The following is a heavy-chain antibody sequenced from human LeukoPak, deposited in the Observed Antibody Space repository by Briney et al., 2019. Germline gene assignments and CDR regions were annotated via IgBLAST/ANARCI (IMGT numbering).Heavy chain of an antibody. CDR2: ISSSSSYI. CDR1: GFTFNTYN. J-gene: IGHJ4*02. D-gene: IGHD6-19*01. Sequence: GGSLRLSCAGSGFTFNTYNMNWVRQAPGKGLEWVSSISSSSSYIYYADSVKGRFTISRDNAKNSLYLQMNSLRADDTAVYYCARESPSGYDFPPRIAVAAHLFDYWGQGTLVTVSS. CDR3: ARESPSGYDFPPRIAVAAHLFDY. V-gene: IGHV3-21*04.